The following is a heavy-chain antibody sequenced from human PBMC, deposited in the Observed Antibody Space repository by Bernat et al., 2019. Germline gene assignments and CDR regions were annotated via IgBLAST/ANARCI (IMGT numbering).Heavy chain of an antibody. J-gene: IGHJ4*02. CDR1: GGSISSSSYY. CDR2: IYYSGST. Sequence: QLQLQESGPGLVKPSETLSLTCTVSGGSISSSSYYWGWIRQPPGKGLEWIGSIYYSGSTYYNPSLKSRVTISVDTSKNQFSLKLRSVTAADTAVYYCARNYEGCSGGSCYLHFDYWGQGTLVTVSS. CDR3: ARNYEGCSGGSCYLHFDY. V-gene: IGHV4-39*01. D-gene: IGHD2-15*01.